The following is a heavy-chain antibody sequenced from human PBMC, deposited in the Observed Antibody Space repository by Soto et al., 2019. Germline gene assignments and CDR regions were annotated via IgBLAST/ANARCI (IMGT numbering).Heavy chain of an antibody. D-gene: IGHD2-15*01. CDR2: IYPGDSNT. V-gene: IGHV5-51*01. Sequence: PGESLKISCKGSGYRLTSYWIAWVRQMSGKGLEWMGIIYPGDSNTIYSPSFQGQVTISADKSISTAYLQWSSLKASDTAMYYCARWVGGNLVYFDYWGQGALVTVSS. CDR1: GYRLTSYW. CDR3: ARWVGGNLVYFDY. J-gene: IGHJ4*02.